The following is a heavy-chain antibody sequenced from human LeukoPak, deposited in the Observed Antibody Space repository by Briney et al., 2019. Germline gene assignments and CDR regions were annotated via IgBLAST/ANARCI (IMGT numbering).Heavy chain of an antibody. CDR3: ARGYSSSWYDVGMDV. V-gene: IGHV4-34*01. CDR1: GGSFSGYY. CDR2: INHSGST. D-gene: IGHD6-13*01. Sequence: ASETLSLTCAVSGGSFSGYYWSWIRQPPGKGLEWIGEINHSGSTNYNPSLKSRVTISVDTSKNQFSLKLSSVTAADTAVYYCARGYSSSWYDVGMDVWGQGTTVTVSS. J-gene: IGHJ6*02.